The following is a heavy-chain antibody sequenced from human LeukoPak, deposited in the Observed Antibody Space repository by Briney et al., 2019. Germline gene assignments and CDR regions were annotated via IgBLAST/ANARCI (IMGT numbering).Heavy chain of an antibody. CDR3: AKDLAKVRFPSWFDP. D-gene: IGHD3-16*01. CDR2: ISGSGGST. CDR1: GFTFSSYA. J-gene: IGHJ5*02. V-gene: IGHV3-23*01. Sequence: RPGGSLRLSCAASGFTFSSYAMSWVRQAPGKGLEWVSAISGSGGSTYYVDSVKGRFTISRDNSKNTLYLQMNSLRAEDTAVYYCAKDLAKVRFPSWFDPWGQGTLVTVSS.